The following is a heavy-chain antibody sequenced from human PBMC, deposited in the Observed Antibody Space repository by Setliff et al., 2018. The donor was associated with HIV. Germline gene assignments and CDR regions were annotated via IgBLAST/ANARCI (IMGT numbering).Heavy chain of an antibody. D-gene: IGHD1-1*01. Sequence: GGSLRLSCAASGFTLNRYWMSWVRQAPGKGLEWVANIKQDGSEIHYVDSVKGRFTISRDNAKNSLYLQMNSLSAEDTAVYYCIRVKRDLPYNPQFDYWGQGTLVTVSS. CDR3: IRVKRDLPYNPQFDY. CDR1: GFTLNRYW. J-gene: IGHJ4*02. CDR2: IKQDGSEI. V-gene: IGHV3-7*05.